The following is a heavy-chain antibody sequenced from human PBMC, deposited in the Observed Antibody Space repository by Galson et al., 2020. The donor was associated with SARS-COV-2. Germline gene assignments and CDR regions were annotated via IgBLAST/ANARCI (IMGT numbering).Heavy chain of an antibody. CDR1: GFTFSNYG. D-gene: IGHD3-22*01. Sequence: TGGSLRLSCVASGFTFSNYGMHWVRQAPGKGLEWVAVIWYDGSNKDYGDSVKGRFSISRDNSKNTVYLQMNSLRAEDTAVYYCARVEDYYDSSGYYAWGQGTLVTVSS. CDR3: ARVEDYYDSSGYYA. V-gene: IGHV3-33*01. CDR2: IWYDGSNK. J-gene: IGHJ5*02.